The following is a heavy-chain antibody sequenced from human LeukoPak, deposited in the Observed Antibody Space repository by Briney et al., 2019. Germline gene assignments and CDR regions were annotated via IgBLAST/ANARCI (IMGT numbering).Heavy chain of an antibody. CDR1: GFTFSSYS. CDR2: ISSSSSYI. D-gene: IGHD1-7*01. CDR3: ANPYNWNSDY. V-gene: IGHV3-21*04. Sequence: PGGSLRLSCAASGFTFSSYSMNWVRQAPGKGLEWVSSISSSSSYIYYADSVKGRFTISRDNSKNTLYLQMNSLRAEDTAVYYCANPYNWNSDYWGQGTLVTVSS. J-gene: IGHJ4*02.